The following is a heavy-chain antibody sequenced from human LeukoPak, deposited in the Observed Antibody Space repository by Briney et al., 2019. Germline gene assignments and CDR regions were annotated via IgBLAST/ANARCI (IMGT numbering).Heavy chain of an antibody. Sequence: PGRSLRLSCAASGFTFYVYAMHCGPEAPGKGLEWVSGISWNSCSIVYADSVKGRFTISRDNAKNSLYLQMNSLRAEDTALSYCAKDVSWRAAAGTEFDYWGQGTLVTVSS. CDR2: ISWNSCSI. CDR1: GFTFYVYA. J-gene: IGHJ4*02. D-gene: IGHD6-13*01. CDR3: AKDVSWRAAAGTEFDY. V-gene: IGHV3-9*01.